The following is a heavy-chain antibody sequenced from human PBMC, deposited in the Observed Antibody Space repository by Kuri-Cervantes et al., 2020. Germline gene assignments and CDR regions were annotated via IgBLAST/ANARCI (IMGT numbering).Heavy chain of an antibody. D-gene: IGHD6-13*01. J-gene: IGHJ4*02. CDR3: ARDSAALHLLTLDY. Sequence: GESLKISCAASGFTFDDYTMHWVRQAPGKGLEWVSSISSSSYIYYADSVKGRFTISRDNAKNSLYLQMNSLRAEDTAVYYCARDSAALHLLTLDYWGQGTLVTVSS. CDR2: ISSSSYI. CDR1: GFTFDDYT. V-gene: IGHV3-69-1*02.